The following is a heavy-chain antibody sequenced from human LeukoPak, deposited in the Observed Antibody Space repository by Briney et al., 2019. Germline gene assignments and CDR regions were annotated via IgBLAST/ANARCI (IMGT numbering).Heavy chain of an antibody. CDR1: GYTFTGYY. J-gene: IGHJ4*02. Sequence: GASVKVSCKASGYTFTGYYMHWVLQAPGQGLAWMGWINPNSGGTNYAQKFQGRVTMTRDTSISTAYMELSRLRSDDTAVYYCARARGRTRGSYYAGYWGQGTLVTVSS. V-gene: IGHV1-2*02. CDR2: INPNSGGT. D-gene: IGHD1-26*01. CDR3: ARARGRTRGSYYAGY.